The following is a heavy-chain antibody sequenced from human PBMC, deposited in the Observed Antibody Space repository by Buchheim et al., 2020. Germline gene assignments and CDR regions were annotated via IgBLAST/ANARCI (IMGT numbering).Heavy chain of an antibody. CDR1: GGSINSGDFY. Sequence: QVQLQESGPGLVKPSQTLSLTCTVSGGSINSGDFYWSWIRQVPGKGLEWIGYITKSGSPYYSPSLKSRLDMSVDTSQNQFSLKVSSVTAADTAVYYCARDAGYSYVAFDYWGQGTL. D-gene: IGHD5-18*01. V-gene: IGHV4-31*03. CDR2: ITKSGSP. J-gene: IGHJ4*02. CDR3: ARDAGYSYVAFDY.